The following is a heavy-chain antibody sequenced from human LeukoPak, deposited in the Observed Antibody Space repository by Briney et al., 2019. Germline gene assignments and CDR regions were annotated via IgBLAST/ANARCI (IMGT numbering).Heavy chain of an antibody. CDR2: IKQDGSEK. CDR1: GFTFSSYW. Sequence: GGSLRLSCAASGFTFSSYWMSWVRQAPGKGLEWVANIKQDGSEKYYVDSVKGRFTISRDNAKNSLYLRMNSLRAEDTAVYYCARVSTRYDILPEGYGMDVWGQGTTVTVSS. CDR3: ARVSTRYDILPEGYGMDV. D-gene: IGHD3-9*01. J-gene: IGHJ6*02. V-gene: IGHV3-7*01.